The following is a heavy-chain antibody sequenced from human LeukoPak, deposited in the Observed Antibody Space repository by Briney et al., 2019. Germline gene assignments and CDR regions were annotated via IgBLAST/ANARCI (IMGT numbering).Heavy chain of an antibody. Sequence: GASVKVSCKASGYTFTGYYMHWVRQAPGQGLEWMGWINPNSGGTNYAQKFQGRVTMTRDTSISTAYMELRSLRSDDTAVYYCARAPPAILYYYGSGSYNAIDYWGQGTLVTVSS. CDR3: ARAPPAILYYYGSGSYNAIDY. J-gene: IGHJ4*02. D-gene: IGHD3-10*01. CDR2: INPNSGGT. CDR1: GYTFTGYY. V-gene: IGHV1-2*02.